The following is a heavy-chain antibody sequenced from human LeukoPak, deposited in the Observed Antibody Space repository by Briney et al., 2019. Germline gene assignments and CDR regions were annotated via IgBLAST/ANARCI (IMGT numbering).Heavy chain of an antibody. V-gene: IGHV1-2*02. CDR1: GYTFTGYY. Sequence: ASVKVSCKASGYTFTGYYMHWVRQAPGQGPEWMGWINPNSGGTNYAQKFQGRVTMTRDTSISTAYMELSRLRSDDTAVYYCAREDYYDSSGYENWGQGTLVTVSS. CDR3: AREDYYDSSGYEN. J-gene: IGHJ4*02. CDR2: INPNSGGT. D-gene: IGHD3-22*01.